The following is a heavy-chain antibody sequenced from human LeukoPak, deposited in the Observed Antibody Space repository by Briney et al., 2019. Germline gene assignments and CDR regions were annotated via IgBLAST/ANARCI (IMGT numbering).Heavy chain of an antibody. CDR2: ISYDGNNK. D-gene: IGHD2-2*01. CDR3: AKGYCSSTSCPPIDY. V-gene: IGHV3-30*18. Sequence: GGSLRLSCAASGFTFSSYGMHWVRQAPGKGLEWVAVISYDGNNKYYADSVKGRFTIPRDNFKNTLYLQMNSLRAEDTAMYYCAKGYCSSTSCPPIDYWGQGALVTVSS. J-gene: IGHJ4*02. CDR1: GFTFSSYG.